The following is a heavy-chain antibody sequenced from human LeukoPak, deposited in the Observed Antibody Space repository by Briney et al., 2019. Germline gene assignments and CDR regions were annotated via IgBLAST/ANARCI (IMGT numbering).Heavy chain of an antibody. V-gene: IGHV3-74*01. CDR2: INSDGSST. CDR1: GFTFSSDW. Sequence: PGGSLRLSCAASGFTFSSDWMHWVRQAPGKGLVWVSRINSDGSSTSYADSVKGRFTISRDNAKNTLYLQMNSLRAEDTAVYYCARRPNYYYYMDVWGKGTTVTVSS. CDR3: ARRPNYYYYMDV. J-gene: IGHJ6*03.